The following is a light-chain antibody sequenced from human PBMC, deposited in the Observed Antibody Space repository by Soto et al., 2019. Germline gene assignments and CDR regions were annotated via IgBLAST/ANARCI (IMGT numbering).Light chain of an antibody. Sequence: EIVMTQSPATLSVSPGERATLSCRASQSVSSNLAWYQQKPGQAPRLLIYGASTRATGIPARFSGSGSGTEFTLTISSLQPEDVATCYCQKYNSAPQTFGQGTKVDIK. J-gene: IGKJ1*01. CDR1: QSVSSN. CDR3: QKYNSAPQT. V-gene: IGKV3-15*01. CDR2: GAS.